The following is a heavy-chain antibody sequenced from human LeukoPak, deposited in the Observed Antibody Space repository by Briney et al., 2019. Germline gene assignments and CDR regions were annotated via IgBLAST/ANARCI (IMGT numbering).Heavy chain of an antibody. CDR3: AKERAKGGTLDCSGGSCYFY. D-gene: IGHD2-15*01. CDR1: GFTFSNYG. J-gene: IGHJ4*02. Sequence: PGGSLRLSCAASGFTFSNYGMHWVRQAPGKGLEWVAFIPYDGSNKYYADSVKGRFTISRDNSKNTLYLQMNSLRAEDTAVYYCAKERAKGGTLDCSGGSCYFYWGQGTLVTVSS. V-gene: IGHV3-30*02. CDR2: IPYDGSNK.